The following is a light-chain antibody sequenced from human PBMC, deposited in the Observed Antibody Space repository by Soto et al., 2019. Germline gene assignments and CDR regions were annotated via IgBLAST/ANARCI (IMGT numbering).Light chain of an antibody. CDR1: SSDVGGYNY. CDR3: SSYSTTITWV. CDR2: DVS. J-gene: IGLJ3*02. Sequence: QSVLTQPRSVSGSPGQSVAISCTGTSSDVGGYNYVSWYQQHPDRAPKVMIYDVSKRPSGVPDRFSGSKSGNTASLTISRLQSDDEGEYFCSSYSTTITWVFGGGTKVTVL. V-gene: IGLV2-11*01.